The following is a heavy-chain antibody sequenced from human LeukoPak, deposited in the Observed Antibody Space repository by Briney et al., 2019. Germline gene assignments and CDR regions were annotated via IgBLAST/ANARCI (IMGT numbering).Heavy chain of an antibody. V-gene: IGHV4-4*09. CDR1: GGSISSYF. J-gene: IGHJ4*02. CDR3: ARLHRQSRYWGSVSYFDD. Sequence: PSETLSLTCTVSGGSISSYFWSWIRQPPGNELEWIGYIDPSGSTTYNPSLESRPTISADTSKNQFSLKLSSVTAADTAVYYCARLHRQSRYWGSVSYFDDWGQGTLVTVSS. D-gene: IGHD3-3*01. CDR2: IDPSGST.